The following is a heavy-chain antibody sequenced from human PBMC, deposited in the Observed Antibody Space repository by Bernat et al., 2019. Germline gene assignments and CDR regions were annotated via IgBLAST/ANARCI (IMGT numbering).Heavy chain of an antibody. V-gene: IGHV3-30*18. J-gene: IGHJ4*02. CDR2: ISNDGRNK. CDR1: GFTFSSYG. Sequence: QVQLVESGVGVVQPGRSLRLSCAASGFTFSSYGMHWVRQAPGKGLEWVAVISNDGRNKYYAGSVKDRLTISRDNSQNTMSLQMNSLRVEDTAVYYCAKERDSSEWYGGGLGYWGQGPLVTVSS. CDR3: AKERDSSEWYGGGLGY. D-gene: IGHD6-25*01.